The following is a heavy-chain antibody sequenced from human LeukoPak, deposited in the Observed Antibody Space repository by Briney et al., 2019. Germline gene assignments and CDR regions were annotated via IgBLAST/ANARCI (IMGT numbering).Heavy chain of an antibody. V-gene: IGHV1-2*02. CDR3: ARDLGQTYYYDSSGLDS. CDR2: INPNSGGT. Sequence: ASVKVSCKASGYTFTDYYMQWVRQAPGQGLEWMGWINPNSGGTNYAQKFQGRVTMTRDTSISTAYMELSRLRSDDTAVYYCARDLGQTYYYDSSGLDSWCQGTLLTVSS. J-gene: IGHJ4*02. D-gene: IGHD3-22*01. CDR1: GYTFTDYY.